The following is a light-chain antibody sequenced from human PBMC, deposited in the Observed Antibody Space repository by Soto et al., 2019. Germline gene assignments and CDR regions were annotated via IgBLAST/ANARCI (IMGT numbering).Light chain of an antibody. CDR3: KQLTIFRFI. CDR2: GAS. J-gene: IGKJ2*01. V-gene: IGKV1-9*01. CDR1: QGINKF. Sequence: IQLTQSPSSLSASVGDRVTITCRASQGINKFLAWYQQRPGKAPQLLVYGASTLQSGVPSRFSGSGSGTDFTLPISSLHPEDFETYYCKQLTIFRFILGQGPKRDIK.